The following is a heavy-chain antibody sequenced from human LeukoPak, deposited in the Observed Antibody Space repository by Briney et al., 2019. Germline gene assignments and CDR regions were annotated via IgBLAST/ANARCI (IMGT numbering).Heavy chain of an antibody. CDR3: ATAPLRSSGWAFDY. V-gene: IGHV1-24*01. D-gene: IGHD6-19*01. CDR2: LDPEDGET. Sequence: ASVKVSCKVSRYTLTELSMHWVRQAPGKGLEWMGGLDPEDGETIYAQKFQGRVTMTEDTSTDTAYMELSSLRSEDTAVYYCATAPLRSSGWAFDYWGQGTLVTVSS. J-gene: IGHJ4*02. CDR1: RYTLTELS.